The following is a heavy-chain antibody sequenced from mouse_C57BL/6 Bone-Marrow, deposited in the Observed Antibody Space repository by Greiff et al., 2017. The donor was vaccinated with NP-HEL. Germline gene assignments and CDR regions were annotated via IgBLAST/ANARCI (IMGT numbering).Heavy chain of an antibody. CDR1: GFTFNDYY. CDR3: ARRFTGVVEGAY. V-gene: IGHV14-2*01. J-gene: IGHJ3*01. Sequence: EVQLQQPGAELVKPGASVKLSCTASGFTFNDYYMHWVKQRPEQGLEWIGRIYPAGGGTKYAQKFKGKATMTVDTSSNTAYLQLSSLTSEDSAVYYCARRFTGVVEGAYWGQGTPVTVSA. CDR2: IYPAGGGT. D-gene: IGHD1-1*01.